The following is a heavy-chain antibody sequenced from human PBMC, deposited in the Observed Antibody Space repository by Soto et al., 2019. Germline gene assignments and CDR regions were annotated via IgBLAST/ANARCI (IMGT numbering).Heavy chain of an antibody. V-gene: IGHV4-31*03. CDR1: GGSISSGGYY. D-gene: IGHD3-10*01. CDR2: IYYSGST. Sequence: QVQLQESGPGLVKPSQTLSLTCTVSGGSISSGGYYWSWIRQHPGKGLEWIGYIYYSGSTYYNPSLKGRVTRSVDTSKNQFSLKLSSVTAADTAVYYCARDPFGGANYYGMDVWGQGTTVTVSS. CDR3: ARDPFGGANYYGMDV. J-gene: IGHJ6*02.